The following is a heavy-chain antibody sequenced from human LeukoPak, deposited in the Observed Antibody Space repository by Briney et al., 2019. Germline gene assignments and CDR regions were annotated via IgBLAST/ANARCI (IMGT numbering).Heavy chain of an antibody. CDR2: ISAYNGNT. V-gene: IGHV1-18*01. CDR1: GYTFTSYG. D-gene: IGHD2-2*01. J-gene: IGHJ5*02. CDR3: ARSRVVVPASNWFDP. Sequence: ASVKVSCKASGYTFTSYGISWVRQAPGQGLEWMGLISAYNGNTNYAQKLQGRVTMTTDTSTSTAYMELRSLRSDDTAVYYCARSRVVVPASNWFDPWGQGTLVTVSS.